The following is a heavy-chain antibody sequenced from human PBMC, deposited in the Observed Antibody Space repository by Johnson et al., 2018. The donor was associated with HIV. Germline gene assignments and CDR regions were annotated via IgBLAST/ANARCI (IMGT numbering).Heavy chain of an antibody. V-gene: IGHV3-66*01. CDR1: GFTFTDHY. D-gene: IGHD3-16*02. CDR2: IYSDGNNK. CDR3: ARARVITFGGVIVRVGAFDI. Sequence: VQLVESGGGLVLPGGSLRLSCAVSGFTFTDHYMDWVRQAPGKGLECVSLIYSDGNNKYSADSVKGRFTISRDNSKNTLDLQMNSLRAGDTAVYYCARARVITFGGVIVRVGAFDIWGQGTMVTVSS. J-gene: IGHJ3*02.